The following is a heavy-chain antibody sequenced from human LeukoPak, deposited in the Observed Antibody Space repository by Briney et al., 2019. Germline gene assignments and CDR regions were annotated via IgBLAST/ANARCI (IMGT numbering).Heavy chain of an antibody. V-gene: IGHV3-53*01. Sequence: GGSLRLSCAASGFTVSSNYMNWVRQAPGKGLEWVSIIYSGGSTYYADSVKGRFTISRDNSKNTLYLQMNSLRAEDTAVYYCARDLGSGWDFDYWGQGTLVTVSS. CDR3: ARDLGSGWDFDY. CDR2: IYSGGST. CDR1: GFTVSSNY. D-gene: IGHD6-19*01. J-gene: IGHJ4*02.